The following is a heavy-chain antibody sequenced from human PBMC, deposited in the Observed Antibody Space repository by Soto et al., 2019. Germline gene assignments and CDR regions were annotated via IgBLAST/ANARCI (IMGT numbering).Heavy chain of an antibody. V-gene: IGHV4-39*01. D-gene: IGHD2-15*01. CDR2: IYYSGST. Sequence: SETLSLTCTVSGGSISSSSYYWGWIRQPPGKGLEWIGSIYYSGSTYYNPSLKSRVTISVDTSKNQFSLKLSSVTAADTAVYYCARNRPELGYCSGGSCYRHFYFDYWGQGTLVTVSS. J-gene: IGHJ4*02. CDR1: GGSISSSSYY. CDR3: ARNRPELGYCSGGSCYRHFYFDY.